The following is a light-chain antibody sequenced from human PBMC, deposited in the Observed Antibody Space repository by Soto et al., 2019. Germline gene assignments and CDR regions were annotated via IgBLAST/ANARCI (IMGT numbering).Light chain of an antibody. CDR3: EHFGYPQWT. J-gene: IGKJ1*01. Sequence: ELVLTQSPGTLSFSPGDSAALSCKASQIGSGNYLSWYQQKSGQAPRLLIYPTSTRAPCIPDRFSGSGSATDFSIIISILEPEDSAVYYCEHFGYPQWTFGRGTKV. CDR1: QIGSGNY. V-gene: IGKV3-20*01. CDR2: PTS.